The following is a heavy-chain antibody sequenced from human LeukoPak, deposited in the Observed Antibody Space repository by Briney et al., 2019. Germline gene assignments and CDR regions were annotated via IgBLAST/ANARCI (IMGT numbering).Heavy chain of an antibody. CDR2: ISQTGTT. D-gene: IGHD6-19*01. V-gene: IGHV4-4*02. J-gene: IGHJ4*02. CDR3: ASHMAVAGTRGFDD. CDR1: DDSIYRNKW. Sequence: SGTLSLTCAVFDDSIYRNKWGIWVRQPPGKGLEWIGEISQTGTTYYDPSLKSRTTISIDRSKNHFSLTLTSATAADTAVYFCASHMAVAGTRGFDDWGPGTLVTVSS.